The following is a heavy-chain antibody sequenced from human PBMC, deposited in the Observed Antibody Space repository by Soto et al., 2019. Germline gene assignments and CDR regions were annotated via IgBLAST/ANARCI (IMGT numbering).Heavy chain of an antibody. CDR2: IIPIFGTA. V-gene: IGHV1-69*13. Sequence: SVKVSCKASGGTFSSYAISWARQAPGQGLEWMGGIIPIFGTANYAQKFQGRVTITADESTSTAYMELSSLRSEDTAVYYCAREGYCSSTSCPEYGSSYFDYWGQGTLVTVSS. J-gene: IGHJ4*02. CDR1: GGTFSSYA. D-gene: IGHD2-2*01. CDR3: AREGYCSSTSCPEYGSSYFDY.